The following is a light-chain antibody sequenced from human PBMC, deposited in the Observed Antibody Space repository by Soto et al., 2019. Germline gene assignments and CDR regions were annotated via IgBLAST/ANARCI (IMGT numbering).Light chain of an antibody. CDR1: QSISNY. V-gene: IGKV1-39*01. J-gene: IGKJ3*01. Sequence: DIQMTQSPSSLSASVGDRVTITCRASQSISNYLNWYQQKPGKAPKILIYGASTLQSGVPSRFSGSGSGTDFTLTISSLQPEDFATYYCQHGYSIVSFTFGPGTKVDIK. CDR3: QHGYSIVSFT. CDR2: GAS.